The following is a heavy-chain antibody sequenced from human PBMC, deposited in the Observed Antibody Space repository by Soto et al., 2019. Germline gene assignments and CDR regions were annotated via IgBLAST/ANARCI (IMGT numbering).Heavy chain of an antibody. CDR1: GYNFTTFW. V-gene: IGHV5-10-1*01. CDR3: ARHFPLPTDLQFYYYYYYGVDV. J-gene: IGHJ6*02. D-gene: IGHD3-3*02. Sequence: GESLKISCKASGYNFTTFWISWMRQVPGKGLEWMGRIDPSDSYSNYSPSFQGHITISADKSINAAYLHFSNLKASDTAVYYCARHFPLPTDLQFYYYYYYGVDVWGHGTAVTVSS. CDR2: IDPSDSYS.